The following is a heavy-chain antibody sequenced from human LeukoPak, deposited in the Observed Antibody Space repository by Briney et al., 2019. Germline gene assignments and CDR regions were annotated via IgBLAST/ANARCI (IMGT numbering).Heavy chain of an antibody. J-gene: IGHJ4*02. CDR2: IYYSGST. CDR1: SGSISSSSYY. CDR3: ATLRSPYFDY. Sequence: SETLSLTCTVSSGSISSSSYYWSWIRQPPGKGLEWIGSIYYSGSTYYNPSLKSRVTISVDTSKNQFSLKLSSVTAADTAVYYCATLRSPYFDYWGQGTLVTVSS. D-gene: IGHD4-17*01. V-gene: IGHV4-39*01.